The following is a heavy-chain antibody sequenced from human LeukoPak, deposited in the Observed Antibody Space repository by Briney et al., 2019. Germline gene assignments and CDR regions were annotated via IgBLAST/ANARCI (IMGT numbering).Heavy chain of an antibody. CDR1: GGSISGYH. V-gene: IGHV4-59*01. Sequence: SETLSLTCNVSGGSISGYHWSWIRQPPGKGLEWLGYIYYSGSSNYNPSLKSRVTISAGTSKNQFPLKLSSVTAADTAVYYCARVPRSYYYYYYMDVWGKGTTVTVSS. CDR3: ARVPRSYYYYYYMDV. J-gene: IGHJ6*03. CDR2: IYYSGSS.